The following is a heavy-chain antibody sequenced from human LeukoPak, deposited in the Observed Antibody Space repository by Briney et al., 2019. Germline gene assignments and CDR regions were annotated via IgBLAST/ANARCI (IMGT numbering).Heavy chain of an antibody. D-gene: IGHD3-10*01. CDR2: INHSGST. J-gene: IGHJ5*02. CDR1: GGSFSGYY. CDR3: ARVRGYYYRSGRHGIDP. Sequence: SETLSLTCAVYGGSFSGYYWSWIRQPPGKGLEWIGEINHSGSTNYNPSLKSRVTISVDTSKNQFSLKLSSVTAADTAVYYCARVRGYYYRSGRHGIDPWRQGTLVTVSS. V-gene: IGHV4-34*01.